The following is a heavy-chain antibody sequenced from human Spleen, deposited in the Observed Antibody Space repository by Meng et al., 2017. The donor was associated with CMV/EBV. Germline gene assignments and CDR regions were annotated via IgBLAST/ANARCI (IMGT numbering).Heavy chain of an antibody. Sequence: QVPLQAAGPSLVHPSDTLSLTYTVSWGSIDSYDGIWIRQPAGKGLEWIGRIYTSGSTNYNPSLKSRVTMSVDTSKNQFPLKLSSVTAADTAVYYCARVAGSGRPLPWFDPWGQGTLVTVSS. CDR1: WGSIDSYD. D-gene: IGHD3-10*01. J-gene: IGHJ5*02. CDR3: ARVAGSGRPLPWFDP. CDR2: IYTSGST. V-gene: IGHV4-4*07.